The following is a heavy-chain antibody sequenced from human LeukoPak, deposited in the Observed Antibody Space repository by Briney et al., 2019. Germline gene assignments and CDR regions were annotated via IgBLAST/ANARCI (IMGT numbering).Heavy chain of an antibody. J-gene: IGHJ4*02. CDR2: ISYTGTYI. Sequence: GGSLRLSCAASGFTFSSYAMNWVRQAPGKGLEWVSSISYTGTYIYYADSVKGRFTISRYNAQNSLYLQMNSLRAEDTAIYYCVRDRGTYRPIDYWGQGTLVTVSS. CDR1: GFTFSSYA. CDR3: VRDRGTYRPIDY. D-gene: IGHD1-26*01. V-gene: IGHV3-21*04.